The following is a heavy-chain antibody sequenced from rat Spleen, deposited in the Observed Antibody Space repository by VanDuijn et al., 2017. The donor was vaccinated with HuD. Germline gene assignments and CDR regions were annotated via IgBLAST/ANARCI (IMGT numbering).Heavy chain of an antibody. D-gene: IGHD5-1*01. CDR3: ARDRNRGVDY. J-gene: IGHJ2*01. V-gene: IGHV5-46*01. CDR2: ISASGGNT. CDR1: GFTSTSFP. Sequence: EVQLVESGGGLVQPGGSMKLSCAVSGFTSTSFPVAWVRQAPTKGLEWVATISASGGNTYYPDSVRGRFTISRDDAKSTLYLQMDSLRSEDTATYYCARDRNRGVDYWGQGVMVTVSS.